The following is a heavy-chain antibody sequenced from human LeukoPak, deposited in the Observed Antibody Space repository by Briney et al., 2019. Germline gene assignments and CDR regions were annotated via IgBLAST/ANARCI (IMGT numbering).Heavy chain of an antibody. J-gene: IGHJ5*02. Sequence: GGSLRLSCAASGFTFDDYAMHWVRQAPGKGPEWVSGISWNSASIGYADSVKGRFTISRDNAKNTVYLQMNSLRAEDTAVYYCARDYVSGSFGPWGQGTLVTVSS. D-gene: IGHD3-10*01. V-gene: IGHV3-9*01. CDR2: ISWNSASI. CDR3: ARDYVSGSFGP. CDR1: GFTFDDYA.